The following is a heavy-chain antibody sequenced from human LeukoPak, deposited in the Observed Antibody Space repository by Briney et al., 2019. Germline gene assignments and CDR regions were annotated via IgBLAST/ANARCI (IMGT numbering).Heavy chain of an antibody. CDR2: IYTSGST. D-gene: IGHD1-14*01. V-gene: IGHV4-61*02. Sequence: SETLSLTCTVSGGSISSGSYYWSWIRQPAGKGLEWIGRIYTSGSTNYNPSLKSRVTISVDTSENQFSLKLSSVTAADTAVYYCARLYSRFYYHYMDVWGKGTTVTISS. J-gene: IGHJ6*03. CDR1: GGSISSGSYY. CDR3: ARLYSRFYYHYMDV.